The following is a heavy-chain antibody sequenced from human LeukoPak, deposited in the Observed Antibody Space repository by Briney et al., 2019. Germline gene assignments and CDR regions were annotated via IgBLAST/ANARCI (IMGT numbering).Heavy chain of an antibody. D-gene: IGHD5-18*01. CDR2: IFYSGGT. CDR1: GGSFSGYY. V-gene: IGHV4-31*11. J-gene: IGHJ4*02. CDR3: ARGRGYSYGVDY. Sequence: SETLSLTCAVYGGSFSGYYWSWIRQHPGKGLEWIGYIFYSGGTYYNPSLKSRVTISVDTSKNQFSLNLSSLTAADTAVYYCARGRGYSYGVDYWGQGTLVTVSS.